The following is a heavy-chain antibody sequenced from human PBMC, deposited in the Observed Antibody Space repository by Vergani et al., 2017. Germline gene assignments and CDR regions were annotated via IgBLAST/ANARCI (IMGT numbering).Heavy chain of an antibody. CDR3: AKSTIFGLSNYYYYGMDV. CDR2: ISWNSCSI. D-gene: IGHD3-3*01. CDR1: GFTFDDYG. V-gene: IGHV3-20*04. Sequence: EVQLVESGGGVVRPGGSLRLSCAASGFTFDDYGMSWVRQAPGKWLEWVSGISWNSCSIGYADSVKGRFTISRDNAKNSLYLQMNSLRAEDTALYYCAKSTIFGLSNYYYYGMDVWGQGTTVTVSS. J-gene: IGHJ6*02.